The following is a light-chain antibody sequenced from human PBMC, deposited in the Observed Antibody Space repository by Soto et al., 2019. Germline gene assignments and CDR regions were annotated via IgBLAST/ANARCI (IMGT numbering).Light chain of an antibody. J-gene: IGLJ1*01. CDR1: KIGSKG. Sequence: SYELAQPPSVSVAPGQTASIACGGNKIGSKGVHWYQQKSGQAPVLVVYDDTDRPSGIPERFSGSKSGNTATLTISSVEAGDEADYFCQVWEGSSDHYVFGTGTKVTVL. V-gene: IGLV3-21*02. CDR3: QVWEGSSDHYV. CDR2: DDT.